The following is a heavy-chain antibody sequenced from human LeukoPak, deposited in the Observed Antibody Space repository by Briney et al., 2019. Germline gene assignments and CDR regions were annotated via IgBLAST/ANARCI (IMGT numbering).Heavy chain of an antibody. CDR3: ARAATYNWNDVNY. CDR1: GFTFSDYY. D-gene: IGHD1-20*01. Sequence: GGSLILSCAASGFTFSDYYMNWIRQTPGKGLEWVSYISSGGSIIYYADSVKGRFTISRDNAKNSVYLQMNSLRAEDTAVYYCARAATYNWNDVNYWGQGTLVTVSS. V-gene: IGHV3-11*01. CDR2: ISSGGSII. J-gene: IGHJ4*02.